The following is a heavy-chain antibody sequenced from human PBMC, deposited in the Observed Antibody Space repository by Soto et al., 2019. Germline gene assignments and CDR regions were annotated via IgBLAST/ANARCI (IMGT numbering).Heavy chain of an antibody. V-gene: IGHV1-69*02. CDR3: ARGLYDILIPPPYYYMDV. J-gene: IGHJ6*03. Sequence: SVKVSCKASGGTFSSYTISWVRQAPGQGLEWMGRIIPILGIANYAQKFQGRVTITADKSTSTAYMELSSLRSEDTAVYYCARGLYDILIPPPYYYMDVWGKGTTVTVSS. CDR1: GGTFSSYT. D-gene: IGHD3-9*01. CDR2: IIPILGIA.